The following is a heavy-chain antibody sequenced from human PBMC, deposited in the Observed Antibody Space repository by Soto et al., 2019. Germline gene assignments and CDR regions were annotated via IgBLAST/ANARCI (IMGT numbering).Heavy chain of an antibody. CDR2: INAGNGDT. Sequence: ASVKVSCKASGYTFSSHAIHWVRQAPGQRLEWMGWINAGNGDTKYSQKFQGRVAITRDTSASSAYMELSTLRSEDTAVYYCARDGARIAVFGVVYYFDYWGQGTVVTVSS. V-gene: IGHV1-3*01. CDR1: GYTFSSHA. CDR3: ARDGARIAVFGVVYYFDY. D-gene: IGHD3-3*01. J-gene: IGHJ4*02.